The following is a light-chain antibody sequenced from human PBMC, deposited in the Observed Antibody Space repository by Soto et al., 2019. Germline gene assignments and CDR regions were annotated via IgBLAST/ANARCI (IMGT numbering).Light chain of an antibody. V-gene: IGKV3-20*01. CDR1: QSLRSTY. J-gene: IGKJ1*01. Sequence: EVLLTQSPGTLSLSPGERATLSCRASQSLRSTYIAWYQQKRGQSPRLLIYGASTRATGIPDRFSGSASGTDFTLTISRLEPEDFAVYYCQHYGTSPRTFGQGTEVEIK. CDR3: QHYGTSPRT. CDR2: GAS.